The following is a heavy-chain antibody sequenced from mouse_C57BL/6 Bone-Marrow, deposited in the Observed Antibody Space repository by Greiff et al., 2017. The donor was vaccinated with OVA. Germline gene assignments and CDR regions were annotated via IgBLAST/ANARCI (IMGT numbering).Heavy chain of an antibody. CDR2: IYPRDGST. Sequence: QVQLQQSDAELVKPGASVKISCKASGYTFTDHTIHWMKQRPEQGLEWIGYIYPRDGSTKYNEKFKGKATVTADKSSSTAYMQLHSLTSADSAVYVCDQGYYCGGYFDVWGTGTTVTVSS. J-gene: IGHJ1*03. CDR3: DQGYYCGGYFDV. CDR1: GYTFTDHT. D-gene: IGHD2-1*01. V-gene: IGHV1-78*01.